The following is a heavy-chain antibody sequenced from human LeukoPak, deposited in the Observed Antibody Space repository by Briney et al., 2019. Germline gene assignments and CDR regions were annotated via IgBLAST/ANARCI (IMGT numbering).Heavy chain of an antibody. Sequence: SVKVSCKASGGTFSSYAISWVRQAPGQGLEWMGGIIPIFGTANYAQKFQGRVTITTDESTSTAYMELSSLRSEDTAMYYCARHWLYSYGFSSWYGMDVWGQGTTVTVSS. J-gene: IGHJ6*02. CDR3: ARHWLYSYGFSSWYGMDV. V-gene: IGHV1-69*05. D-gene: IGHD5-18*01. CDR1: GGTFSSYA. CDR2: IIPIFGTA.